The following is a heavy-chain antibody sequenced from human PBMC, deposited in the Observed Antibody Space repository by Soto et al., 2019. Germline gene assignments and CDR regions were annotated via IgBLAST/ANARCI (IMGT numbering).Heavy chain of an antibody. V-gene: IGHV4-4*02. Sequence: SEPKSVTYAVSGGSISSRNWWSSVRQTTGKGLEWIGEIYHSGGTNYNPSLKSRVTISVDKSKNQFSLKLSSVTAADTAVYYCARFWYSSGWYRFDYWGQGTLVTVSS. CDR2: IYHSGGT. CDR1: GGSISSRNW. CDR3: ARFWYSSGWYRFDY. D-gene: IGHD6-19*01. J-gene: IGHJ4*02.